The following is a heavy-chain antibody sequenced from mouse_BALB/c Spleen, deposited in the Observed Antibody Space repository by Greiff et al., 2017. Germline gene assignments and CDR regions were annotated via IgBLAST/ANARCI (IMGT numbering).Heavy chain of an antibody. CDR1: GFTFSDYY. Sequence: EVMLVESGGGLVKPGGSLKLSCAASGFTFSDYYMYWVRQTPEKRLEWVATISDGGSYTYYPDSVKGRFTISRDNAKNNLYLQMSSLKSEDTAMYYCARAPVTGAYAMDYWGQGTSVTVSS. CDR2: ISDGGSYT. J-gene: IGHJ4*01. CDR3: ARAPVTGAYAMDY. D-gene: IGHD4-1*01. V-gene: IGHV5-4*02.